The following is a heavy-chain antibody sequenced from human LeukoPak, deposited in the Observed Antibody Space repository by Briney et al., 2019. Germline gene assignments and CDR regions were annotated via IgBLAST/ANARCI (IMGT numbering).Heavy chain of an antibody. Sequence: SETLSLTCTVSGYSISSGYYWGWIRQPPGKGLEWIASMYHSGNTYYNPSLQSRVTISVDTSKNQFSLKLSSVTAADTAVYYCARFSKTLVGATGGDYWGQGTLVTVSS. CDR2: MYHSGNT. J-gene: IGHJ4*02. CDR3: ARFSKTLVGATGGDY. CDR1: GYSISSGYY. V-gene: IGHV4-38-2*02. D-gene: IGHD1-26*01.